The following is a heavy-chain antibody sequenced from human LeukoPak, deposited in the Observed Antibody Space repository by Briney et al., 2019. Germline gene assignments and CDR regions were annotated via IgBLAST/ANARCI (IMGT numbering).Heavy chain of an antibody. J-gene: IGHJ4*02. CDR2: ISTTSRYI. CDR1: GFTFTSYS. CDR3: ARGNSDYDHDY. D-gene: IGHD4-11*01. Sequence: GGSLRLSCAASGFTFTSYSMNWVRQAPGKGLEWVSSISTTSRYIYYADSVKGRFTVSRDNAKNSLSLQMNSLRAEDTAVYYCARGNSDYDHDYWGQGTLVTVSS. V-gene: IGHV3-21*01.